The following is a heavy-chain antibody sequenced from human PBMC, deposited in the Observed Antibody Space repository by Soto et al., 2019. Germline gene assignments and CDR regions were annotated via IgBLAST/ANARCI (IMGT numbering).Heavy chain of an antibody. D-gene: IGHD3-22*01. Sequence: SETLSLTCTVSGGSISSYYWSWIRQPPGKGLEWIGYIYYSGSTNYNPSRKSRVTISVDTSKNQFSLKLISVTAADTAVYYCARRNYYDSSVYWGYFDYWGQGTLVTVSS. CDR1: GGSISSYY. J-gene: IGHJ4*02. CDR3: ARRNYYDSSVYWGYFDY. V-gene: IGHV4-59*08. CDR2: IYYSGST.